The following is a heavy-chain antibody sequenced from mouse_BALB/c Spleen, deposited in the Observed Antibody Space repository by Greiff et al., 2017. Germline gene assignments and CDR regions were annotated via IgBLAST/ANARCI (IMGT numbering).Heavy chain of an antibody. CDR2: ILPGSGST. J-gene: IGHJ4*01. CDR1: GYTFSSYW. V-gene: IGHV1-9*01. Sequence: QVQLQQSGAELMKPGASVKISCKATGYTFSSYWIEWVKQRPGHGLEWIGEILPGSGSTNYNEKFKGKATFTADTSSNTAYMQLSSLTSEDSAVYYCAPYGSSYDYAMDYWGQGTSVTVSS. D-gene: IGHD1-1*01. CDR3: APYGSSYDYAMDY.